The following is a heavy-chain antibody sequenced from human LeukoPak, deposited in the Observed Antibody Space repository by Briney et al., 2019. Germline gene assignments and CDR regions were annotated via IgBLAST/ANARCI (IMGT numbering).Heavy chain of an antibody. V-gene: IGHV3-30*02. CDR1: GFTFSRFG. CDR3: AKSFYYDSSGYSDY. D-gene: IGHD3-22*01. Sequence: GGSLRLSCVASGFTFSRFGIHWVRQAPGKGLEWVAYIRFDGRNQYYGDSVKGRLTISRDNSNNTLYLQMNSLRPEDTAVYYCAKSFYYDSSGYSDYWGQGTLVIVS. CDR2: IRFDGRNQ. J-gene: IGHJ4*02.